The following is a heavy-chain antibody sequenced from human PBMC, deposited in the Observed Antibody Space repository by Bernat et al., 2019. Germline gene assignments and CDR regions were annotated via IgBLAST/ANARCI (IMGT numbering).Heavy chain of an antibody. D-gene: IGHD1-26*01. CDR3: AWERKWGGVISRYFDY. J-gene: IGHJ4*01. Sequence: QVQLQESGPGLVKPSQTLSLTCTASGGSISSGSYYWSWIRKPAGKGLEWIGRIYTSGSNNYKPSLKSRVTISGETSKKQFSLKLSAVTAADTAVYYWAWERKWGGVISRYFDYWGQGTLVTVSS. CDR2: IYTSGSN. CDR1: GGSISSGSYY. V-gene: IGHV4-61*02.